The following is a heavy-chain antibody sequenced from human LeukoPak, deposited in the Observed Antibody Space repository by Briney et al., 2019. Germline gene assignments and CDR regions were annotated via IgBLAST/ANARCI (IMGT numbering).Heavy chain of an antibody. CDR3: TGETYYFDY. Sequence: GGSLRLSCTVSGFTFSSFWVSWVRQAPGKGLEWVADINEDGSEKYYADSVEGRFSISRDNARNSLYPQMNSLRADDTAVYYCTGETYYFDYWGQGTLVTVSS. CDR2: INEDGSEK. V-gene: IGHV3-7*01. J-gene: IGHJ4*02. CDR1: GFTFSSFW.